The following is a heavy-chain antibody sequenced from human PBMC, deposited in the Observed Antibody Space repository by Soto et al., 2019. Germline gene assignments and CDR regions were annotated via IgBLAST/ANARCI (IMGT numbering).Heavy chain of an antibody. Sequence: QVQLVQSGAEVKKPGASVKVSCKASGYTFTSYDINWMRQATGQGLEYLGWMNPNSGNTAYVQKLQGRVIMTWDTSITTAYMELSSLRSEDTAVYFCARGIKYGAYSRWFDPWGQGTLVTVSS. CDR2: MNPNSGNT. V-gene: IGHV1-8*01. CDR1: GYTFTSYD. J-gene: IGHJ5*02. CDR3: ARGIKYGAYSRWFDP. D-gene: IGHD4-17*01.